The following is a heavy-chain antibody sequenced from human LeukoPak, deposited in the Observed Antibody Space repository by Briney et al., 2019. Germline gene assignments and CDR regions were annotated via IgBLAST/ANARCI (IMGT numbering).Heavy chain of an antibody. CDR3: ARDGDYYDSSGYHHAFDI. CDR2: IKPDGSEK. J-gene: IGHJ3*02. Sequence: PGGSLRLSCAASGFTFSSYWMSWVRQSPGKGLEWVANIKPDGSEKYFMDSVKGRFTISRDNAKNSLYLQMNSLRAEDTAVYYCARDGDYYDSSGYHHAFDIWGQGTMVTVSS. D-gene: IGHD3-22*01. CDR1: GFTFSSYW. V-gene: IGHV3-7*01.